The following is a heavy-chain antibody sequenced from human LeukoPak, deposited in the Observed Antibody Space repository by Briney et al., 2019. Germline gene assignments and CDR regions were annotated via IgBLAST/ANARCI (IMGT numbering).Heavy chain of an antibody. CDR1: GFTFSSYS. CDR3: AITTVTTVDY. J-gene: IGHJ4*02. V-gene: IGHV3-48*04. D-gene: IGHD4-17*01. CDR2: ISSSGSTI. Sequence: PGGSLRLSCAASGFTFSSYSMNWVRQAPGKGLEWVSYISSSGSTIYYADSVKGRFTISRDNAKNSLYLQMNSLRAEDTAVYYCAITTVTTVDYWGQGTLVTVSS.